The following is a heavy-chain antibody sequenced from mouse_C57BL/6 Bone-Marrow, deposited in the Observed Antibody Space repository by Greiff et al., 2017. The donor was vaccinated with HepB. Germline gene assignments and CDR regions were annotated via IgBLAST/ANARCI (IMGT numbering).Heavy chain of an antibody. CDR1: GFTFSDYY. Sequence: EVMLVESGGGLVQPGGSLKLSCAASGFTFSDYYMYWVRQTPEKRLEWVAYISNGGGSTYYPDTVKGRFTISRDNAKNTLYLQMSRLKSEDTAMYYCARHTITTVVATKGYFDVWGTGTTVTVSS. D-gene: IGHD1-1*01. CDR2: ISNGGGST. V-gene: IGHV5-12*01. J-gene: IGHJ1*03. CDR3: ARHTITTVVATKGYFDV.